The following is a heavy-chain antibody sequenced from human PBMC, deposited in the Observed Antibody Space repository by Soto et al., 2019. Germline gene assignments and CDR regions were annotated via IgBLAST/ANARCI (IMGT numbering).Heavy chain of an antibody. J-gene: IGHJ4*02. V-gene: IGHV4-34*01. CDR3: ARRMKKQWLVKGPFDY. D-gene: IGHD6-19*01. CDR2: INHSGST. Sequence: SETLSLTCAVYGGSFSGYYWSWIRQPPGKGLEWIGEINHSGSTNYNPSLKSRVTISVDTSKNQFSLKLSSVTAADTAVYYCARRMKKQWLVKGPFDYWGQGTLVTVSS. CDR1: GGSFSGYY.